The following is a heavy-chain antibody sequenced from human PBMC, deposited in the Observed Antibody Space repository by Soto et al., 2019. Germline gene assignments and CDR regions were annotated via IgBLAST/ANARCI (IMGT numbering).Heavy chain of an antibody. CDR2: INPSGGST. CDR1: GYTFTSYY. CDR3: ARGHQLPYNWFDP. Sequence: QVQLVQSGAEVKKPGASVKVSCKASGYTFTSYYMHWVRQAPGQGLEWMGIINPSGGSTSYAQKFHGRVTLTTDTSTSTVYKELSSLRSEDTAVYYCARGHQLPYNWFDPWGQGTLVTVSS. D-gene: IGHD2-2*01. J-gene: IGHJ5*02. V-gene: IGHV1-46*01.